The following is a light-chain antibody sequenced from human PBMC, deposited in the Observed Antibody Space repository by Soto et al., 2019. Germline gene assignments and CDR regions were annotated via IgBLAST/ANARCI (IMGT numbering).Light chain of an antibody. CDR1: QSVGGN. CDR3: QQYNNWRT. Sequence: EVVMTQSPGTLSLSPGERASLSCRASQSVGGNLAWYQQTPGQAPRLLIHGASTRATGIPARFSGSGSGTEFTLTISSLQSEDFAFYYCQQYNNWRTFGQGTKVEIK. J-gene: IGKJ1*01. V-gene: IGKV3-15*01. CDR2: GAS.